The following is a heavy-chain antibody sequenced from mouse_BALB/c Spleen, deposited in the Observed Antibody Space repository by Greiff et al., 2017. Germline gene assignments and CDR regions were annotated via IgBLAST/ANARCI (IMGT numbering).Heavy chain of an antibody. D-gene: IGHD2-13*01. CDR1: GFTFSSYG. V-gene: IGHV5-6*01. Sequence: VQLKESGGDLVKPGGSLKLSCAASGFTFSSYGMSWVRQTPDKRLEWVATISSGGSYTYYPDSVKGRFTISRDNAKNTLYLQMSSLKSEDTAMYYCARHGLEPMDYWGQGTSVTVSS. CDR2: ISSGGSYT. J-gene: IGHJ4*01. CDR3: ARHGLEPMDY.